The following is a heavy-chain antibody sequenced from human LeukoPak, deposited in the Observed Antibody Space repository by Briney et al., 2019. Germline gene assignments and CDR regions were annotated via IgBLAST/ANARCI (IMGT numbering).Heavy chain of an antibody. J-gene: IGHJ4*02. D-gene: IGHD6-19*01. CDR1: GYIFSDYY. Sequence: ASVTVSCKASGYIFSDYYMHWVRQATGQGLAWMGWMNPNSGNTGYAQKFQGRVTMTRNTSISTAYMELSSLRSEDTAVYYCARKEHSSGWYGVGPLDYWGQGTLVTVSS. CDR3: ARKEHSSGWYGVGPLDY. CDR2: MNPNSGNT. V-gene: IGHV1-8*02.